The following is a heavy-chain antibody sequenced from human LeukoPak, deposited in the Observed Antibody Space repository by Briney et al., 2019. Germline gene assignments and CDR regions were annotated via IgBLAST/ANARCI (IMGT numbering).Heavy chain of an antibody. CDR2: IYYSGST. CDR3: ARHGKGGATDAFDI. J-gene: IGHJ3*02. D-gene: IGHD1-26*01. V-gene: IGHV4-39*01. Sequence: PSETLSLTCTVSGCSISSSSYYWGWIRQPPGKGLEWIGSIYYSGSTYYNPSLKSRVTISVDTSKNQFSLKLSSVTAADTAVYYCARHGKGGATDAFDIWGQGTMVTVSS. CDR1: GCSISSSSYY.